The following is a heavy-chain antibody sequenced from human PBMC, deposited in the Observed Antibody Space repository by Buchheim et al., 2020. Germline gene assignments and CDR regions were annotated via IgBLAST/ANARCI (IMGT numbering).Heavy chain of an antibody. CDR2: ISYDGSNK. CDR3: AKRTPCGGDCYFLDY. J-gene: IGHJ4*02. Sequence: QVQLVESGGGVVQPGRSLRLSCAASGFTFSSYGMHWVRQAPGKGLEWVAVISYDGSNKYYADSVKGRFTISRDNSKNKLYLQMNSLRAEDTAVYCCAKRTPCGGDCYFLDYWGLGTL. D-gene: IGHD2-21*02. CDR1: GFTFSSYG. V-gene: IGHV3-30*18.